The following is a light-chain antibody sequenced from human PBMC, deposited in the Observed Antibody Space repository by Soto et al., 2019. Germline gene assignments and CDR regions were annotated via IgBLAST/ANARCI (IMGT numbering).Light chain of an antibody. CDR3: QQYDIWPPT. V-gene: IGKV3-15*01. CDR1: QSVSTN. CDR2: GAS. Sequence: EIVMTQSPAILSVSPGERATLSCRASQSVSTNLAWFQQKPGQTPRLLFNGASTRATGIPARFTGSGSGTEFFLTISSLQSEDFAVYYCQQYDIWPPTFGQGTKVEIK. J-gene: IGKJ1*01.